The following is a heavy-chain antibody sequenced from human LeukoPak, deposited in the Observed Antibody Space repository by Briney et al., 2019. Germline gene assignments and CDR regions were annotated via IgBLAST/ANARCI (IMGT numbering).Heavy chain of an antibody. CDR2: ISYDGSNK. Sequence: GGSLRLSCAASGFTFSSYAMHWVRQAPGKGLEWVAVISYDGSNKYYADSVKGRFTISRDNPKNTLYLQMNSLRAEDTAVYYCASGGYTLAFDYWGQGTLVTVSS. CDR3: ASGGYTLAFDY. J-gene: IGHJ4*02. V-gene: IGHV3-30*04. CDR1: GFTFSSYA. D-gene: IGHD6-25*01.